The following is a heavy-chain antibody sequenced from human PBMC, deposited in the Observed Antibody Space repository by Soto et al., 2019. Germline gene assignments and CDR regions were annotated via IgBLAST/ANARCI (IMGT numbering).Heavy chain of an antibody. D-gene: IGHD2-21*02. Sequence: QVQLVQSGAEVRKPGASVKVSCKPSGYTFNTYYLHWLRQAPGQALEWMGVIHPSGGGTTYAQKSLGRRTVTRDTSPTTVFMELSSLRSDDTAVYYCARGGHIAVVTASFDNWGQGTLVTVSS. J-gene: IGHJ4*02. CDR1: GYTFNTYY. CDR3: ARGGHIAVVTASFDN. CDR2: IHPSGGGT. V-gene: IGHV1-46*02.